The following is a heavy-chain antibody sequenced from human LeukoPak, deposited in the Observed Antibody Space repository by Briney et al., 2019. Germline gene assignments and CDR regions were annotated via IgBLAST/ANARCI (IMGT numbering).Heavy chain of an antibody. D-gene: IGHD6-13*01. J-gene: IGHJ4*02. V-gene: IGHV3-33*06. CDR1: GFTFSSYG. Sequence: GGSLRLSCAASGFTFSSYGMHWVRQAPGKGLEWVAVIWYDGSNKYYADSVKGRFTISRDNSKNTPYLQMNSLRAEDTAVYYCAKFPRGSSWYAEFDYWGQGTLVTVSS. CDR2: IWYDGSNK. CDR3: AKFPRGSSWYAEFDY.